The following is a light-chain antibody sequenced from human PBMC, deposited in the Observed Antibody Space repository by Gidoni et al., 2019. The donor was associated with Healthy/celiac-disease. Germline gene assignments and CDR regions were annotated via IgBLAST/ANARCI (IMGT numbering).Light chain of an antibody. J-gene: IGLJ2*01. CDR2: GNS. V-gene: IGLV1-40*01. Sequence: QSVLTQPPSVSGAPGQGVTISCTGSSSNIGAGYDVHWYQQLPGTAPKLLIYGNSNRPSGVPVRFSGSKSGTSASLAITGLQAEDEADYYCQSYDSSLGVVFGGGTKLTVL. CDR1: SSNIGAGYD. CDR3: QSYDSSLGVV.